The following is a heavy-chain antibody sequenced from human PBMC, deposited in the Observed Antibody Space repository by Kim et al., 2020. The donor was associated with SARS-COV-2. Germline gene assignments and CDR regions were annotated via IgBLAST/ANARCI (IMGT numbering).Heavy chain of an antibody. V-gene: IGHV4-34*01. CDR3: ARGLSWPGRGLDV. CDR2: IHQSGIT. J-gene: IGHJ6*02. Sequence: SETLSLTCAVFGGPFGNYYWNWVRQPPGTGLEWIGEIHQSGITNYNPPLKSRMTMSLDTSKNQFFLNLTSVTAADTAFYYCARGLSWPGRGLDVWGQGTTVAVSS. CDR1: GGPFGNYY.